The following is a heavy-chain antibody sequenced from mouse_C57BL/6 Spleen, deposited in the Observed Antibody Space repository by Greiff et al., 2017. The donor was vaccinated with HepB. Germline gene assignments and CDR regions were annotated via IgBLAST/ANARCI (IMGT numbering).Heavy chain of an antibody. J-gene: IGHJ4*01. CDR3: ARSNFYAMDY. CDR2: INPSTGGT. V-gene: IGHV1-42*01. Sequence: VHVKQSGPELVKPGASVKISCKASGYSFTGYYMNWVKQSPEKSLEWIGEINPSTGGTTYNQKFKAKATLTVDKSSSTAYMQLKSLTSEDSAVYYCARSNFYAMDYWGQGTSVTVSS. CDR1: GYSFTGYY.